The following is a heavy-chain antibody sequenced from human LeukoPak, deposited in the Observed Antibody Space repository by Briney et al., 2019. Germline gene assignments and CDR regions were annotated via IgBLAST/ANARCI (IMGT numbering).Heavy chain of an antibody. D-gene: IGHD2-2*01. V-gene: IGHV1-2*04. CDR3: ARSIIVVVPADDYGMDV. CDR1: GYTFTGYY. J-gene: IGHJ6*04. Sequence: ASVKVSCKASGYTFTGYYMHWVRQAPGKGLEWMGWINPNSGGTNYAQKFQGWVTMTRDTSISTAYMELSRLRSDDTAVYYCARSIIVVVPADDYGMDVWGKGTTVTVSS. CDR2: INPNSGGT.